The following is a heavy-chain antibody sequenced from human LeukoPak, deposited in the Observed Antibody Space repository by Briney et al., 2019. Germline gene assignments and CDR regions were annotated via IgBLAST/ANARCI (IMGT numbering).Heavy chain of an antibody. V-gene: IGHV4-59*01. CDR3: ARAIVAAGTPLFDY. CDR1: GGSISSYY. J-gene: IGHJ4*02. D-gene: IGHD6-13*01. Sequence: SETLSLTCTVSGGSISSYYWSWIRQPPGKGLEWIGYIYYSGGTNYNPSLKSRVTISVDTSKNQFSLKLSSVTAADTAVYYRARAIVAAGTPLFDYWGQGTLVTVSS. CDR2: IYYSGGT.